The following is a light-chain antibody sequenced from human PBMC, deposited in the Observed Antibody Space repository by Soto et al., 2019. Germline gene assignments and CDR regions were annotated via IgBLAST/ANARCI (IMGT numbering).Light chain of an antibody. CDR3: QQLHIYPRT. CDR1: HDINRY. J-gene: IGKJ1*01. CDR2: AAS. V-gene: IGKV1-9*01. Sequence: DIRLTQSPSFLSASVGDRVTITCRASHDINRYLAWYQQKPGKAPKLLIYAASTLHNAVPSRFSGAGSGTEFTLTISSLQPEDFETYYCQQLHIYPRTFGQGTQVEF.